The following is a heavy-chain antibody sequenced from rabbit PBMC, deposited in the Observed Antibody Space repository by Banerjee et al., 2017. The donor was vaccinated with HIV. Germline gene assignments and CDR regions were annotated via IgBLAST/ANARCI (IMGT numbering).Heavy chain of an antibody. D-gene: IGHD4-1*01. J-gene: IGHJ4*01. V-gene: IGHV1S7*01. CDR3: ARDSAGREDFNL. Sequence: RQAPGKGLEWIGYIDPVFGSTYYASWVNGRFTISSHNAQNTLYLQLNSLTAADTATYFCARDSAGREDFNLWGPGTLVTVS. CDR2: IDPVFGST.